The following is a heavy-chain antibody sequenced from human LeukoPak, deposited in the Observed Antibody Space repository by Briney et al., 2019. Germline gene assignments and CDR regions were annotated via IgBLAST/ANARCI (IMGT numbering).Heavy chain of an antibody. D-gene: IGHD3-9*01. CDR1: GGSISSYY. J-gene: IGHJ4*02. CDR3: AREGPVLRYFDWLLGEGYYLDY. Sequence: SETLSLTCTVSGGSISSYYWSWIRQPAGKGLEWIGRIYTSGSTNYNPSLKSRVTMSVDTSKNQFSLKLSSVTAADTAVYYCAREGPVLRYFDWLLGEGYYLDYWGQGTLVTVSS. CDR2: IYTSGST. V-gene: IGHV4-4*07.